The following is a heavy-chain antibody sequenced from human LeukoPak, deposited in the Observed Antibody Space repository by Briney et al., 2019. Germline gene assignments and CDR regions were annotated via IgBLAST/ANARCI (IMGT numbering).Heavy chain of an antibody. CDR3: ARTTEAHSWRTRYYDYYMDV. CDR2: ISIAGEI. V-gene: IGHV4-34*01. Sequence: PSETLSLTCAVYEGTLSGYFWSWVRQPPGKGLEWIGEISIAGEINYNPSLWSRATISMDTTKNQFSLKLSSVTAADTAVYYCARTTEAHSWRTRYYDYYMDVWGKGTTVTVSS. D-gene: IGHD6-13*01. J-gene: IGHJ6*03. CDR1: EGTLSGYF.